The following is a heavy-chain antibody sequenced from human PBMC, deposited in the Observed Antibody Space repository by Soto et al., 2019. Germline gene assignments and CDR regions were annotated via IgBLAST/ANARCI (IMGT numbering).Heavy chain of an antibody. CDR2: INPNSGGT. CDR1: GYPLTGYY. CDR3: AREANGIIYASSGYVAFDI. V-gene: IGHV1-2*04. J-gene: IGHJ3*02. D-gene: IGHD3-22*01. Sequence: XSVKVACKASGYPLTGYYMHWGRQSPGQGLEWMGWINPNSGGTNYAQKFQGWVTMTRDTSISTAYMELSRLRSDDTAVYYCAREANGIIYASSGYVAFDIWGQRTMVTVSS.